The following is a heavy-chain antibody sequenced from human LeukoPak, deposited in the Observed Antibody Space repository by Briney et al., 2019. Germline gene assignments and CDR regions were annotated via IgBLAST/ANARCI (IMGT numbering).Heavy chain of an antibody. V-gene: IGHV3-7*01. CDR2: IKQDGSEK. J-gene: IGHJ4*02. D-gene: IGHD5-24*01. Sequence: GGSLRLSCAASGFTFSSYWMSWVRQAPGKGLEWVANIKQDGSEKYYVDSVKGRFTISRDNAKNSLYLQMNSLRAEDTAVYYCARDLGWLQFYPAADSVWGQGTLVTVSS. CDR3: ARDLGWLQFYPAADSV. CDR1: GFTFSSYW.